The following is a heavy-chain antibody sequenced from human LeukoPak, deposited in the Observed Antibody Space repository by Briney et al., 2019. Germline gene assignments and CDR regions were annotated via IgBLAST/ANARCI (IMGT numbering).Heavy chain of an antibody. CDR1: GAPNSHYY. J-gene: IGHJ4*02. CDR3: AGLGSYHDF. V-gene: IGHV4-4*09. D-gene: IGHD1-26*01. CDR2: VHTSGGS. Sequence: WDPLSLLCTVWGAPNSHYYWRWLPRTREGGLEWVGNVHTSGGSTYSPSLQTRPTMSIHTSRSQISLKLTSVTAADTAVYFCAGLGSYHDFWGQGALVTVSS.